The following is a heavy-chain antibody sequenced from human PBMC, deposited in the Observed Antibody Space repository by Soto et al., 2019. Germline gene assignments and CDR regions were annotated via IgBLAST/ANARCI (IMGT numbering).Heavy chain of an antibody. CDR3: ASRTYYDFWSGYSHHYYYGMDV. J-gene: IGHJ6*02. Sequence: ASVKVSCKASGGTFSSYAISWVRQAPGQGLEWMGGIIPIFGTANYAQKFQGRVTITADESTSTAYMELSSLRSEDTAVYYCASRTYYDFWSGYSHHYYYGMDVWGQGTTVTVSS. CDR1: GGTFSSYA. CDR2: IIPIFGTA. V-gene: IGHV1-69*13. D-gene: IGHD3-3*01.